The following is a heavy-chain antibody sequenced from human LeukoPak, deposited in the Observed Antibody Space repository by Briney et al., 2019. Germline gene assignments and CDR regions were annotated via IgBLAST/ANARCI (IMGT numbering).Heavy chain of an antibody. D-gene: IGHD3-3*01. CDR1: GGSFSGYY. V-gene: IGHV4-59*01. CDR3: ARSYWSGYQYYFDY. J-gene: IGHJ4*02. Sequence: SETLSLTCAVYGGSFSGYYWTWIRQPPGKGLEWIGYIYYSGSTNCNPSLESRVTISVDTSKNQFSLRLSSVTAADTAVYYCARSYWSGYQYYFDYWGQGTLVTVSS. CDR2: IYYSGST.